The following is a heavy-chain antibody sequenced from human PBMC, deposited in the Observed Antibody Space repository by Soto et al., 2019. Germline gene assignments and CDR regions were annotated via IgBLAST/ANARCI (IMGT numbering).Heavy chain of an antibody. D-gene: IGHD3-3*02. Sequence: EVQLVESGGGLVKPGGSLRLSCAASGFTFSSYSMNWVRQAPGKGLEWVSSISSSSSYIYYADSVKGRFTISRDNAKNSLYLQMNSLRAEDTAVYYCARDSIGSIPYGVYYYYYGMDVWGQGTTVTVSS. CDR1: GFTFSSYS. J-gene: IGHJ6*02. CDR3: ARDSIGSIPYGVYYYYYGMDV. V-gene: IGHV3-21*01. CDR2: ISSSSSYI.